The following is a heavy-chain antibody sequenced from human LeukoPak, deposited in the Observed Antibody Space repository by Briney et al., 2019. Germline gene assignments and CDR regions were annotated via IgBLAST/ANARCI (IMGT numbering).Heavy chain of an antibody. CDR2: IKGDGSPK. J-gene: IGHJ4*02. CDR1: GFTFTNYW. D-gene: IGHD3-16*01. CDR3: GRLGYSYAYDY. V-gene: IGHV3-7*04. Sequence: TGGSLRLSCAASGFTFTNYWVGWVRQAPGKGLEWVADIKGDGSPKFYVDSLKGRFTISRDNAKISLYLQMNSLRAEDTALYYCGRLGYSYAYDYWGQGTLVTVSS.